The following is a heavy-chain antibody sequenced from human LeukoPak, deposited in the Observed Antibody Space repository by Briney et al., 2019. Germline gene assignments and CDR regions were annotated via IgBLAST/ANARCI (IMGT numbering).Heavy chain of an antibody. D-gene: IGHD3-10*01. V-gene: IGHV3-30*18. CDR2: ISYDGSNK. Sequence: GGSLRLSCAASGFTFSSYGMHWVRQAPGKGLEWVAVISYDGSNKYYADSVKGRFTISRDNSKNTLYLQMNSLRAEDTAVYYCAKFLQPYGSYLNYWGQGTLVTVSS. J-gene: IGHJ4*02. CDR3: AKFLQPYGSYLNY. CDR1: GFTFSSYG.